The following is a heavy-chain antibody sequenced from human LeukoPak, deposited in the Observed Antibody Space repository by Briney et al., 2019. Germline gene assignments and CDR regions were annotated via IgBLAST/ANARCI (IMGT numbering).Heavy chain of an antibody. CDR3: AREVDQWIRETRGLYGY. V-gene: IGHV4-39*07. CDR1: SGSIRSSNYY. D-gene: IGHD3-16*02. Sequence: SETLSLTCNVSSGSIRSSNYYWGWIRQPPGKGLEWIGSIYHSGSTYYNPSLKSRVTISVDTSKNQFSLKLSSVTAADTAVYYCAREVDQWIRETRGLYGYWGQGTLVTVSS. J-gene: IGHJ4*02. CDR2: IYHSGST.